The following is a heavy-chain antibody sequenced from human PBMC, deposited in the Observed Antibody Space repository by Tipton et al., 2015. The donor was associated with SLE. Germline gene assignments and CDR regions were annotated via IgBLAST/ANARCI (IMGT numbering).Heavy chain of an antibody. Sequence: TLSLTCAVYGGSFSGYYWSWIRQPPGKGLEWIGEINHSGSTNYNPSLKSRVTISVDTSKNQFSLKLSSVTAADTAVYYCARDSDSSGTPGYWGQGTLVTVSS. CDR2: INHSGST. CDR3: ARDSDSSGTPGY. CDR1: GGSFSGYY. J-gene: IGHJ4*02. V-gene: IGHV4-34*01. D-gene: IGHD3-22*01.